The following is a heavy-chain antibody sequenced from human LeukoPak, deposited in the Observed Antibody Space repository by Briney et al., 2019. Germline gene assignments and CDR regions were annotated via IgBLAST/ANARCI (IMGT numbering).Heavy chain of an antibody. J-gene: IGHJ4*02. CDR2: IYHSGST. Sequence: SETLSLTCAVSGYSISSGYYWGWIRQPPGKGLEWIGSIYHSGSTYYNPSLKSRVTIPVDTSKNQFSLKLSSVTAADTAVYYCARHAVAGSRGDYFDYWGQGTLVTVSS. D-gene: IGHD6-19*01. CDR1: GYSISSGYY. V-gene: IGHV4-38-2*01. CDR3: ARHAVAGSRGDYFDY.